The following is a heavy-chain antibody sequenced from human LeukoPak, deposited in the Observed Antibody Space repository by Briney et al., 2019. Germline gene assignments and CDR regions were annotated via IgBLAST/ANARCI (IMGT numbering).Heavy chain of an antibody. V-gene: IGHV3-23*01. CDR3: AKALGSGYYLDYFDY. CDR2: ISGSGGST. Sequence: GRSLRLSCAASGFTFSSYAMSWVRQAPGKGLEWVSAISGSGGSTYYADSVKGRFTISRDNSKNTLYLQMNSLRAEDTAVYYCAKALGSGYYLDYFDYWGQGTLVTVSS. D-gene: IGHD3-22*01. J-gene: IGHJ4*02. CDR1: GFTFSSYA.